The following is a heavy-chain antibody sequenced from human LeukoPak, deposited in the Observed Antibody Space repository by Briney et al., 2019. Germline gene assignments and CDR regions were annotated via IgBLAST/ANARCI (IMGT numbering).Heavy chain of an antibody. Sequence: SETLSLTCTVSGGSISSSSYYWGWIRQPPGKGLEWIGSIYYSGSTYYNPSLKSRVTISVDTSKNQFSLKLTSVTAADTAVYYCARQLLGTLDNWFAPWGQGTLVTVSS. CDR3: ARQLLGTLDNWFAP. CDR1: GGSISSSSYY. D-gene: IGHD7-27*01. J-gene: IGHJ5*02. V-gene: IGHV4-39*01. CDR2: IYYSGST.